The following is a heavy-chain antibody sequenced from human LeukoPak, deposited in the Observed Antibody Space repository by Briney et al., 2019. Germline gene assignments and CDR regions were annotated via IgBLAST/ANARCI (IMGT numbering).Heavy chain of an antibody. CDR1: GFTFSSYA. V-gene: IGHV3-23*01. Sequence: GGSLRLSCAASGFTFSSYAMSWVRQAPGKGLEWVSAISGSGGSTYYADSVKGRFTISRDNPKNTLYLQMNSLRAEDTAVYYCATNPAAAGRVQHWGQGTLVTVSS. D-gene: IGHD6-13*01. J-gene: IGHJ1*01. CDR3: ATNPAAAGRVQH. CDR2: ISGSGGST.